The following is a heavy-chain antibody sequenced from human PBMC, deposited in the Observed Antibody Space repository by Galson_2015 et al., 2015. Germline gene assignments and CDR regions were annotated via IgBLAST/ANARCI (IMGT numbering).Heavy chain of an antibody. CDR2: IYWDADK. J-gene: IGHJ5*02. Sequence: PALVKPTQTLTLTCTFSGFSLSTSGVGVGWIRQPPGKALEWLALIYWDADKRYSPSLKSRLTITKDTSKNQVVLTMTNMDPVDTATYYCAHRRLIHIAARRGGHRWWFDPWGQGTLVTVSS. D-gene: IGHD6-6*01. CDR3: AHRRLIHIAARRGGHRWWFDP. CDR1: GFSLSTSGVG. V-gene: IGHV2-5*02.